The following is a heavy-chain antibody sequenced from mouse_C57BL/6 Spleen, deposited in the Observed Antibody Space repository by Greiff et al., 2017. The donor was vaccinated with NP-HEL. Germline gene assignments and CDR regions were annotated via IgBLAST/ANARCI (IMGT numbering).Heavy chain of an antibody. CDR1: GFSLRPYGMG. CDR2: IWWDDDK. V-gene: IGHV8-8*01. CDR3: ARIDGMYFDY. Sequence: QVQLKESGPGILQPSQTLSLTCSFSGFSLRPYGMGVGWIRQPAGKGLEWLVHIWWDDDKYYNPALKSRLTISKDTSKNQIFLKIANVDTSYTATYYCARIDGMYFDYWGQGTTLTVSS. D-gene: IGHD4-1*01. J-gene: IGHJ2*01.